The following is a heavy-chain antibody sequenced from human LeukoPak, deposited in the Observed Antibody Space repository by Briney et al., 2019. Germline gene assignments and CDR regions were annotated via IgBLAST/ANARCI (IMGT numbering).Heavy chain of an antibody. Sequence: PSETLSLTCTVSGGSISSYYWSWIRQPPGKGLEWIGYIYYSGSTNYNPSLKSRVTISVDTSKNQFSLRLSSVTAADTAVYYCARARYSSSWACDYWGQGTLVTVSS. CDR1: GGSISSYY. V-gene: IGHV4-59*01. CDR3: ARARYSSSWACDY. D-gene: IGHD6-13*01. CDR2: IYYSGST. J-gene: IGHJ4*02.